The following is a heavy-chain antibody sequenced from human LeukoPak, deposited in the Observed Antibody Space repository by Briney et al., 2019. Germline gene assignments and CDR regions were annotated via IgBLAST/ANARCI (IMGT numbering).Heavy chain of an antibody. D-gene: IGHD1-1*01. V-gene: IGHV4-39*02. Sequence: SETLSLTCTVSGGSISSSSYYWGWIRQPPGKRLAWIGTIYYSGTTYYNPYLKSRVTISPDTSKVHFSLKLSSVTAAYTAVYYCARPGHSYYYMDVRGKGTTVTVSS. CDR3: ARPGHSYYYMDV. CDR1: GGSISSSSYY. CDR2: IYYSGTT. J-gene: IGHJ6*03.